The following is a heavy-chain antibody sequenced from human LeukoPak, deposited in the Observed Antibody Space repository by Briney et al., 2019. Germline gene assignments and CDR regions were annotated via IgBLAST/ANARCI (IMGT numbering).Heavy chain of an antibody. V-gene: IGHV4-59*01. CDR1: GGSISSYY. CDR2: IYYSGST. J-gene: IGHJ6*03. D-gene: IGHD3-3*01. Sequence: SETLSLTCTVSGGSISSYYWSWIRQPPGKGLEWIGYIYYSGSTNYNPSLKSRVTISVDTSKNQFSLKLSSVTAADTAVYYCARGYYDFWSGYFYYMDVWGKGTTVTVSS. CDR3: ARGYYDFWSGYFYYMDV.